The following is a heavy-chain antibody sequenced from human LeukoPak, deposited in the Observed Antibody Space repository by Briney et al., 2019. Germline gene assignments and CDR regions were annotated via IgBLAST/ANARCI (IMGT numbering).Heavy chain of an antibody. CDR3: ARDPTQALSCSSTSCYNWFDP. J-gene: IGHJ5*02. Sequence: WASVKVSCKASGYTFTSYDINWVRQATGQGLEWMGWMNPNSGNTGYAQKFQGRVTMTRNTSISTAYMELSSLRSEDTAVYYCARDPTQALSCSSTSCYNWFDPWGQGTLVTVSS. CDR1: GYTFTSYD. V-gene: IGHV1-8*01. CDR2: MNPNSGNT. D-gene: IGHD2-2*01.